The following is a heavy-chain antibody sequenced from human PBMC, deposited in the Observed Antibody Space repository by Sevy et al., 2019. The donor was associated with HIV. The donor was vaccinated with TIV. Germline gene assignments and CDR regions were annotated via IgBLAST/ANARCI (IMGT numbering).Heavy chain of an antibody. V-gene: IGHV1-2*02. CDR2: INPNSGGT. J-gene: IGHJ4*02. CDR1: GYTFTGYY. CDR3: ARGPTLRSYLVSNMIDY. D-gene: IGHD1-26*01. Sequence: ASVKVSCKAYGYTFTGYYMHWVRQAPGQGLEWMGWINPNSGGTNYAQKFQGRVTMTRDTSISTAYMELSRLRSDDTAVYYCARGPTLRSYLVSNMIDYWGQGTLVTVSS.